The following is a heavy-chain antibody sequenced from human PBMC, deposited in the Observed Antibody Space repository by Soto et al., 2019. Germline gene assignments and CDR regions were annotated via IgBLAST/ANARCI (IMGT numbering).Heavy chain of an antibody. CDR3: ARGYCSSTSCYIWDNWFDP. Sequence: QVQLQESGPGLVKPSETLSLTCTVSGGSISSYYWSWIRQPPGKGLEWIGYIYYSGRTNYNPSLKSRATISVDTSKTQFSLKLSSVTAADTAVYYCARGYCSSTSCYIWDNWFDPWGQGTLVTVSS. CDR2: IYYSGRT. J-gene: IGHJ5*02. CDR1: GGSISSYY. D-gene: IGHD2-2*02. V-gene: IGHV4-59*01.